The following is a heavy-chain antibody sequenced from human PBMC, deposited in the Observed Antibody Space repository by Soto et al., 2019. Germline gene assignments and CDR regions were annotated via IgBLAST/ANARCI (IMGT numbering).Heavy chain of an antibody. CDR3: AKKQGDSAAAGFDY. CDR2: ISYDGSNK. D-gene: IGHD6-13*01. V-gene: IGHV3-30*18. J-gene: IGHJ4*02. Sequence: GGSLRLSCAASGLTFSSYGMHWVRQAPGKGLEWVAVISYDGSNKYYADSVKGRFTISRDNSKNTLYLQMNSLRAEDTAVYYCAKKQGDSAAAGFDYWGQGTLVTVSS. CDR1: GLTFSSYG.